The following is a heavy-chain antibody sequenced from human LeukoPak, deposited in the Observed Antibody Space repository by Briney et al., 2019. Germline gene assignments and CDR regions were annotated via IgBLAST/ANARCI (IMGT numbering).Heavy chain of an antibody. J-gene: IGHJ4*02. CDR1: GFTFDDYA. CDR3: ARALRRHYDFWSGYYLVY. V-gene: IGHV3-43D*03. CDR2: INWDGGST. D-gene: IGHD3-3*01. Sequence: GGSLRLSCAASGFTFDDYAMHWVRQAPGKGLEWVSLINWDGGSTYYADSVKGRFTISRDNAKNSLYLQMNSLRAEDTALYYCARALRRHYDFWSGYYLVYWGQGTLVTVSS.